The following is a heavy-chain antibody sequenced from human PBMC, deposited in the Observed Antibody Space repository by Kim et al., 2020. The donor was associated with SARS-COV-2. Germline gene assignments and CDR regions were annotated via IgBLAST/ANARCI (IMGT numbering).Heavy chain of an antibody. CDR3: AREVRSGRVDY. CDR2: NQ. D-gene: IGHD1-26*01. V-gene: IGHV7-4-1*02. J-gene: IGHJ4*02. Sequence: NQTYAQGFTERFVFSLDTSVSTAYLQISNLKAEDTAVYFCAREVRSGRVDYWGQGTLVTVSS.